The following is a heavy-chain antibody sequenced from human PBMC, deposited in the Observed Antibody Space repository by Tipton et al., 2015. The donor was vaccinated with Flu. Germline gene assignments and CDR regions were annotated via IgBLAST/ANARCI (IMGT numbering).Heavy chain of an antibody. Sequence: TLSLTCNVSGGSINRYYWSWIRQSVGKGPEWIGRTHTNGNTNYNSSFGSRLTMSVDTSKSQFSMTLTSVTVADTAVYYCASGNFYDSSGYFASWGQGILVTVSS. V-gene: IGHV4-4*07. J-gene: IGHJ4*02. CDR3: ASGNFYDSSGYFAS. CDR2: THTNGNT. D-gene: IGHD3-22*01. CDR1: GGSINRYY.